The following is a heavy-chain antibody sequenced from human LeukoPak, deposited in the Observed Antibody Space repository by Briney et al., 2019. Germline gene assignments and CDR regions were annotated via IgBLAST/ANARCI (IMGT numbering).Heavy chain of an antibody. J-gene: IGHJ6*02. V-gene: IGHV4-4*07. D-gene: IGHD3-3*01. CDR3: ARDADLLGMDV. CDR1: GGSISSYY. Sequence: SETLSLTWTVSGGSISSYYWGWIRQPAGRGLGWIGRIYTSGSTNYNPSLKSRVTMSVDTSKNQFSLKLSSVTAADTAVYYCARDADLLGMDVWGQGTTVTVSS. CDR2: IYTSGST.